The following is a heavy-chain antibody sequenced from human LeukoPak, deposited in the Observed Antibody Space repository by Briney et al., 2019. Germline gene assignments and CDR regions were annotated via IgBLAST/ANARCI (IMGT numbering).Heavy chain of an antibody. J-gene: IGHJ3*02. V-gene: IGHV1-18*01. CDR2: ISGSSSNT. CDR3: ARATGTWGHDGFDI. D-gene: IGHD3-16*01. Sequence: GASVKVSCKAYGYTFMSHGISWVRPAPRQGLEWMGWISGSSSNTNYAQRLQGRVTMTTDTSTTTAYMELRSLRSDDTAVYYCARATGTWGHDGFDIWGQGTMVTVSS. CDR1: GYTFMSHG.